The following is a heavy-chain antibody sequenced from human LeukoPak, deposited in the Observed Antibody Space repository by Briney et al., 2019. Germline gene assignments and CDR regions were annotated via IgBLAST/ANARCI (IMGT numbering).Heavy chain of an antibody. CDR1: GFTFSTYW. V-gene: IGHV3-7*03. CDR2: INEDGSIK. J-gene: IGHJ4*02. D-gene: IGHD4-17*01. Sequence: PGGSLRLSCAASGFTFSTYWMTWGRQAPGKGLEWVANINEDGSIKDYVDSVKGRFTISRDNPRNSLYLQMNSLRAEDTAVYYCAKAGVTTDYFDYWGQGTLVTVSS. CDR3: AKAGVTTDYFDY.